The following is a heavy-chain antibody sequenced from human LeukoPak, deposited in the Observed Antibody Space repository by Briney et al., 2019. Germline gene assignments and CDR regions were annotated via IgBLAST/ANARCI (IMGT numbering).Heavy chain of an antibody. Sequence: SETLSLTCTVSGGSISSSSYYWGWIRQPPGKGLDWIGIINYRGNTYYNPSLKSRVIMSVDTSKNQFSLKLSSVTAADTAVYYCAREGGGFDYWGQGTLVTVSS. J-gene: IGHJ4*02. CDR2: INYRGNT. D-gene: IGHD3-16*01. CDR3: AREGGGFDY. CDR1: GGSISSSSYY. V-gene: IGHV4-39*07.